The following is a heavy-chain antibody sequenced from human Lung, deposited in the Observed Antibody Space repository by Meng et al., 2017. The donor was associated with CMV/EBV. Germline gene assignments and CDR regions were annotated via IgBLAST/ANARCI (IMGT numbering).Heavy chain of an antibody. CDR2: IYSGGGST. D-gene: IGHD2/OR15-2a*01. J-gene: IGHJ4*02. CDR1: GFTFSSYA. CDR3: AKSTLASPWGSFDY. V-gene: IGHV3-23*03. Sequence: GESLKTSCAASGFTFSSYAMSWVRQAPGKGLEWVAVIYSGGGSTYYADSVKGRFTISRDNSKNTLYLQVNSLRAEDTAIYYCAKSTLASPWGSFDYWGQGTLVTVSS.